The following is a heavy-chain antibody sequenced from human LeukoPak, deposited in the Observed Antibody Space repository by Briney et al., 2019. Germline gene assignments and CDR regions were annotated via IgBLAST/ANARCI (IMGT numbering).Heavy chain of an antibody. V-gene: IGHV3-7*01. CDR3: ANSGYDSPLSEPFDY. CDR2: INQDACEK. CDR1: GFTLGTYW. D-gene: IGHD5-12*01. J-gene: IGHJ4*02. Sequence: GGPLRLSCAASGFTLGTYWMSGLRQAPAEGLAGVASINQDACEKYYVDSVRGRFTISRDNAKNSLYLQMNSRRAEDTAVYYCANSGYDSPLSEPFDYWGQGTLVTVSS.